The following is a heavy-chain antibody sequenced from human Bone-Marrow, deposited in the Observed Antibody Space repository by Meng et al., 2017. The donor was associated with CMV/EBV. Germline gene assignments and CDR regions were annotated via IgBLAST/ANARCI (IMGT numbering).Heavy chain of an antibody. Sequence: ASVKVSCKASGYTFTSYGISWVRQAPGQGLEWMGWISAYNGNTNYAQKLQGRVTMTTDTSTSTAYMELRSLRSDDTAVYDCASSSSYYYYYGMDVWGQGTTVTVSS. CDR2: ISAYNGNT. D-gene: IGHD6-13*01. V-gene: IGHV1-18*01. J-gene: IGHJ6*02. CDR3: ASSSSYYYYYGMDV. CDR1: GYTFTSYG.